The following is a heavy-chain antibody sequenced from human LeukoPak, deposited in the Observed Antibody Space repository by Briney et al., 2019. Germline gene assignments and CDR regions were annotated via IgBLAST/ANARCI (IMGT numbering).Heavy chain of an antibody. J-gene: IGHJ6*02. CDR1: GFTFSSYD. V-gene: IGHV3-30*18. CDR3: AKCCPMDV. Sequence: PGGSLRLSCAASGFTFSSYDIHWVRQAPGKGLEWVALISSDRGNKYFADSVKGRFTISTDNSKNTLYLQMNSLRPDDTAIYYCAKCCPMDVWGQGTTVTVSS. CDR2: ISSDRGNK. D-gene: IGHD4/OR15-4a*01.